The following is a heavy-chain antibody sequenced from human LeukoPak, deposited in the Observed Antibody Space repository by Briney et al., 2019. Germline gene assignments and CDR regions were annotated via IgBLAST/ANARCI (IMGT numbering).Heavy chain of an antibody. CDR1: GFTFSSYA. CDR3: ARAIWFGELSGVFAFDI. V-gene: IGHV3-48*04. Sequence: GGSLRLSCAASGFTFSSYAMTWVRQAPGKGLEWVSYISSSGSTIYYADSVKGRFTISRDNAKNSLYLQMNSLRAEDTAVYYCARAIWFGELSGVFAFDIWGQGTMVTVSS. D-gene: IGHD3-10*01. J-gene: IGHJ3*02. CDR2: ISSSGSTI.